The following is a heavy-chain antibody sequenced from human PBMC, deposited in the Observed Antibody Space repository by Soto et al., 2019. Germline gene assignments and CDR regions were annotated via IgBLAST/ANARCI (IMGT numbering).Heavy chain of an antibody. J-gene: IGHJ6*02. CDR1: GGTFSSYA. V-gene: IGHV1-69*01. CDR2: IIPIFGTA. Sequence: QVQLVQSGAEVKKPGSSVKVSCKASGGTFSSYAISWERQAPGQGLEWMGGIIPIFGTANYAQKFQGRVTVTAEESACIAYLEVSSLRSEETAVYCSARGGNIVVVPAALYYYGMDDWCQGTTVTVS. CDR3: ARGGNIVVVPAALYYYGMDD. D-gene: IGHD2-2*01.